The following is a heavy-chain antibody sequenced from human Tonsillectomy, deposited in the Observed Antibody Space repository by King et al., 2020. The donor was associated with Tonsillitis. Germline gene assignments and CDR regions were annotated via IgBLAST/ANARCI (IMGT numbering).Heavy chain of an antibody. Sequence: VQLVESGTEVKKPGASVKVSCKASGYTFTNYGISWVRQAPGQGLEWMGWISAYNGNTNYAQKLQGRVTMTTDTSTSTAYMDLGSLRSDDTAVYYCARDKPVEQLVRTGYYYYGMDVWGQGTTVTVSS. D-gene: IGHD6-6*01. CDR2: ISAYNGNT. CDR1: GYTFTNYG. J-gene: IGHJ6*02. V-gene: IGHV1-18*01. CDR3: ARDKPVEQLVRTGYYYYGMDV.